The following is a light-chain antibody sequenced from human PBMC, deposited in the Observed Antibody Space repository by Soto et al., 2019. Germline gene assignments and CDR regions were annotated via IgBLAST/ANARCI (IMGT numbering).Light chain of an antibody. CDR2: AAS. Sequence: AIQMTQSPSSLSASVGDRVTITCRASQGVKNDLGWYQQRPGKAPKLLIYAASSLQSGVPSRFSGSGSGTDFTLTITSLQPEAFATYYCLQDYTYPLTFGGGTKVEIK. J-gene: IGKJ4*01. CDR3: LQDYTYPLT. V-gene: IGKV1-6*01. CDR1: QGVKND.